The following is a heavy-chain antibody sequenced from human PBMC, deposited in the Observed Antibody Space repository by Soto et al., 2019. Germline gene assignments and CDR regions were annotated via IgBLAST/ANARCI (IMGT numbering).Heavy chain of an antibody. V-gene: IGHV3-30-3*01. Sequence: GGSLRLSCAASGFTFSSYAMHWVRQAPGKGLEWVAVISYGGSNKYYADSVKGLFTISRDNSKNTLYLQINSLRAEDTVVYYGARGHPIVDRSSTTCYDTFGSRRRPTFDYWGQGTLVTVS. CDR3: ARGHPIVDRSSTTCYDTFGSRRRPTFDY. CDR2: ISYGGSNK. J-gene: IGHJ4*02. D-gene: IGHD2-2*01. CDR1: GFTFSSYA.